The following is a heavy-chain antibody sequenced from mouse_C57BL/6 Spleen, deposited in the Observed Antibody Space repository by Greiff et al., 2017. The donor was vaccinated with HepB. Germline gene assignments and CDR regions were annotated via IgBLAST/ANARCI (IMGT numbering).Heavy chain of an antibody. Sequence: VQLQQPGAELVKPGASVKMSCKASGYTFTSYWITWVKQRPGQGLEWIGDIYPGSGSTNYNEKFKSKATLTVDTSSSTAYMQLSSLTSEDSAVYYCARGPYYGSSLYWYFDVWGTGTTVTVSS. V-gene: IGHV1-55*01. CDR1: GYTFTSYW. CDR3: ARGPYYGSSLYWYFDV. D-gene: IGHD1-1*01. CDR2: IYPGSGST. J-gene: IGHJ1*03.